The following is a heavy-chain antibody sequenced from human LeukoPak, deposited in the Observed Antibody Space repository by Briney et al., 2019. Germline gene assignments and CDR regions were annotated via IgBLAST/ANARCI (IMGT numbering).Heavy chain of an antibody. V-gene: IGHV4-30-2*01. CDR2: IYHSGST. CDR1: GGSISSGGYS. D-gene: IGHD2-21*01. Sequence: SETLSLTCAVSGGSISSGGYSWSWIRQPPGKGLEWIGYIYHSGSTYYNPSLKSRVTISVDRSKNQFSLKLSSVTAADTAVYYCARRFPTHPWGQGTLVTVSS. CDR3: ARRFPTHP. J-gene: IGHJ5*02.